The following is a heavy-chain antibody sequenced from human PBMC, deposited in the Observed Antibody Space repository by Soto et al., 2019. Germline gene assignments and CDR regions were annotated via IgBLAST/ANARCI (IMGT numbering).Heavy chain of an antibody. Sequence: QLLESGGGLVQPGGSLRLSCAASGFTFSSYAMSWVRQAPGKGLEWVSAISGSGGSTYYADSVKGRFTISRDNSKNTLDLQMNSLRAGYTAVFYCAKWQPGSTSAFDYWGQGTLVTVSS. V-gene: IGHV3-23*01. J-gene: IGHJ4*02. CDR3: AKWQPGSTSAFDY. CDR2: ISGSGGST. D-gene: IGHD3-10*01. CDR1: GFTFSSYA.